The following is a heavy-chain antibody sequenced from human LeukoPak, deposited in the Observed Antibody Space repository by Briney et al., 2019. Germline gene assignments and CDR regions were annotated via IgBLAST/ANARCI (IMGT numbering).Heavy chain of an antibody. D-gene: IGHD1-26*01. V-gene: IGHV3-21*01. CDR2: ISSSSSYI. CDR3: ARDYSGSYSAFDY. CDR1: GFTFSTYN. J-gene: IGHJ4*02. Sequence: KTGGSLRLSCAASGFTFSTYNMNWVRQAPGKGLEWVSSISSSSSYIYYADSVKGRFTISRDNSKNTLYLQMNSLRAEDTAVYYCARDYSGSYSAFDYWGQGTLVTVSS.